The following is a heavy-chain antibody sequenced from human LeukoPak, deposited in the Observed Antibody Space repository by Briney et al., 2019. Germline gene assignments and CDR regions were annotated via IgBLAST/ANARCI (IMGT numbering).Heavy chain of an antibody. Sequence: SETLSLTCAVYGGSFSGYYWSWIRQPPGKGLEWIGEINHSGSTNYNPSLKSRVTISVDTSKNQFSLKLSSVTAADTAVYYCARVTMARGYNWFDPWGQGTLVTVSS. CDR1: GGSFSGYY. D-gene: IGHD3-10*01. J-gene: IGHJ5*02. CDR3: ARVTMARGYNWFDP. V-gene: IGHV4-34*01. CDR2: INHSGST.